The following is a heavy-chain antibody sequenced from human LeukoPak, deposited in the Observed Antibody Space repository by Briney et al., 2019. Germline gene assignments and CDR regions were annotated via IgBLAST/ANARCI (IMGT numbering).Heavy chain of an antibody. CDR2: MNPNSGNT. V-gene: IGHV1-8*03. CDR3: ARAAQYSDSSGYPY. D-gene: IGHD3-22*01. J-gene: IGHJ4*02. Sequence: ASVKVSCKASVYTFTSYDINWVRQATGQGLEWMGWMNPNSGNTGYAQKFQGRVTITRNTSISTAYMELSSLRSEDTAVYYCARAAQYSDSSGYPYWGQGTLVTVSS. CDR1: VYTFTSYD.